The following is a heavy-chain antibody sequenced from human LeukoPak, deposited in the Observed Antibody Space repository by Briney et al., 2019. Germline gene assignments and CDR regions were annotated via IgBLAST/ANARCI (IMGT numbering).Heavy chain of an antibody. J-gene: IGHJ4*02. CDR1: GFTFSSYG. Sequence: GGTLRLSCAASGFTFSSYGMSWVRQAPGKGLEWVSAISGSGGSTYYADSVKGRFTISRDNPKNTLYRQMNNQRAEDTAVYYCAKDSDGDYPSYFDYWGQGTLVTVSS. CDR2: ISGSGGST. CDR3: AKDSDGDYPSYFDY. D-gene: IGHD4-17*01. V-gene: IGHV3-23*01.